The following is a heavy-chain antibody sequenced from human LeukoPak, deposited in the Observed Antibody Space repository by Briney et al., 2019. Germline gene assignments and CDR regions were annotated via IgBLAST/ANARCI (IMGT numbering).Heavy chain of an antibody. CDR3: ARVNSYYDFWSEGAFDI. D-gene: IGHD3-3*01. J-gene: IGHJ3*02. CDR2: ISSSSSYI. V-gene: IGHV3-21*01. Sequence: PGGSLRLSCAASGFTFSTYNMNRVRQAPGKGLEWVSSISSSSSYIYYADSVKGRFTISRDNAKNSLYLQMNSLRAEDTAVYYCARVNSYYDFWSEGAFDIWGQGTMVTVSS. CDR1: GFTFSTYN.